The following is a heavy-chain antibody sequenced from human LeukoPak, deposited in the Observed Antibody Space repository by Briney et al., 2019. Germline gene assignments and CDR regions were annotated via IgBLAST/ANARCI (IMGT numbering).Heavy chain of an antibody. V-gene: IGHV3-53*01. D-gene: IGHD3-3*01. J-gene: IGHJ4*02. Sequence: GGSLRPSCAASGFTVSSNYMSWVRQAPGKGLEWVSVIYSGGSTYYADSVKGRFTISRDNSKNTLYLQMNSLRAEDTAVYYCARVNFWSGYDYWGQGTLVTVSS. CDR3: ARVNFWSGYDY. CDR2: IYSGGST. CDR1: GFTVSSNY.